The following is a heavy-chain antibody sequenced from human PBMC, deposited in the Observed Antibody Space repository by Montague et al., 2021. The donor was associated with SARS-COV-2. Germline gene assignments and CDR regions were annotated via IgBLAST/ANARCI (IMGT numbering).Heavy chain of an antibody. Sequence: SETLSLTCAVYGGSSSDYYWSWIRQPPGKGLEWIGEINHRGTSNYNPSLKSRVSISVDTSKNQFSLYLGSVTAADTAAYYCARGRQHFNMIVVVMTGGEYYFDYWAQGTLVTVSS. CDR3: ARGRQHFNMIVVVMTGGEYYFDY. CDR1: GGSSSDYY. CDR2: INHRGTS. D-gene: IGHD3-22*01. J-gene: IGHJ4*02. V-gene: IGHV4-34*01.